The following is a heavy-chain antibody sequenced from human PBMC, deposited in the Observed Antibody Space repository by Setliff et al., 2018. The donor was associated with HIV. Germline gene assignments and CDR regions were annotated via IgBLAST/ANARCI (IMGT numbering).Heavy chain of an antibody. J-gene: IGHJ4*02. CDR1: GGSFSDYY. D-gene: IGHD1-26*01. Sequence: SETLSLTCAVHGGSFSDYYWTWIRQPPGKGLEWIGEIKHSGSTNYNPTLKSRVTISVDAAKNQFSLNLTSVTAADTAVYYCARGGFKWSGSYADYWGQGTLVTVSS. CDR2: IKHSGST. V-gene: IGHV4-34*01. CDR3: ARGGFKWSGSYADY.